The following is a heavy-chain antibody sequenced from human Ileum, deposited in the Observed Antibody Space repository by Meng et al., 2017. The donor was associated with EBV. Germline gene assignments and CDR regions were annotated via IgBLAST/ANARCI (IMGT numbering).Heavy chain of an antibody. CDR3: ASSDYYRSDY. CDR1: GGSIRRSDW. Sequence: VDLAEAGPGLVKPSETLSLTCPVSGGSIRRSDWWSWVRQPPGKGLEWIGETSHSGSTNYSPSLKSRVTISLDKSKNQLSLKLNSVTAADTAVYYCASSDYYRSDYWGQGTLVTVSS. CDR2: TSHSGST. V-gene: IGHV4-4*02. D-gene: IGHD3-22*01. J-gene: IGHJ4*02.